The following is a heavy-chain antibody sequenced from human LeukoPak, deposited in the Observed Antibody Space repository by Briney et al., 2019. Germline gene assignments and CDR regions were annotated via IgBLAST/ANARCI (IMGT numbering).Heavy chain of an antibody. Sequence: GGSLRLSCAASGFTFSSYSMNWVRQAPGKGLEWVSSISSSSSYIYYADLVKGRFTISRDNAKNSLYLQMNSLRAEDTAVYYCARAFIRGDSSGYHASDIWGQGTMVTVSS. CDR2: ISSSSSYI. D-gene: IGHD3-22*01. CDR3: ARAFIRGDSSGYHASDI. V-gene: IGHV3-21*01. CDR1: GFTFSSYS. J-gene: IGHJ3*02.